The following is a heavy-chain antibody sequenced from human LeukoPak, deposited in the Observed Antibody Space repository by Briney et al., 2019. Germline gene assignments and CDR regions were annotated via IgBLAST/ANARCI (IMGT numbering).Heavy chain of an antibody. V-gene: IGHV1-69*05. Sequence: GASVKVSCKASGYTFTSYDISWVRQAPGQGLEWMGGIIPIFGTANYAQKFQGRVTITTDESTSTAYMELSSLRSEDTAVYYCASVRGYSYGYRSFPFDYWGQGTLVTVSS. CDR2: IIPIFGTA. D-gene: IGHD5-18*01. CDR1: GYTFTSYD. J-gene: IGHJ4*02. CDR3: ASVRGYSYGYRSFPFDY.